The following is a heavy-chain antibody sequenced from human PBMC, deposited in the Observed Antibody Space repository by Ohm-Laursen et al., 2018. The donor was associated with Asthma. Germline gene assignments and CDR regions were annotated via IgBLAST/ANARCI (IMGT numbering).Heavy chain of an antibody. Sequence: SLRLSCSASGYTFSRYSIHWVRQVPGKGLEWVSGISWNSGSIGYADSVKGRFTISRDNAKNSLYLQMNSLRAEDTALYYCAKSGDLEYYYYGMDVWGQGTTVTVSS. CDR1: GYTFSRYS. CDR3: AKSGDLEYYYYGMDV. CDR2: ISWNSGSI. V-gene: IGHV3-9*01. J-gene: IGHJ6*02. D-gene: IGHD4-17*01.